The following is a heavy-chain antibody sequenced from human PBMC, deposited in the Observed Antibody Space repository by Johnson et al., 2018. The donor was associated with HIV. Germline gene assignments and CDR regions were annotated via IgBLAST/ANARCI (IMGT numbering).Heavy chain of an antibody. J-gene: IGHJ3*02. CDR3: ASPERPTGTQEEAFDI. Sequence: QVQLVESGGGVVQPGRSLRLSCAASGFTFSSYDMHWVRQAPGKGLEWVAVISYDGSGKYYADSVKGRFTISRDSSKSTIYLQMNSLKREDTAVYYCASPERPTGTQEEAFDIWGQGTMVIVSS. CDR1: GFTFSSYD. D-gene: IGHD1-1*01. CDR2: ISYDGSGK. V-gene: IGHV3-30*03.